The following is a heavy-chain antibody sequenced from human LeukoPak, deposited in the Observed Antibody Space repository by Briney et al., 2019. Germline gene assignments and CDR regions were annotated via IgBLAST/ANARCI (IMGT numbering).Heavy chain of an antibody. CDR3: ARRRIAARVPVDY. V-gene: IGHV4-34*01. Sequence: PSETLSLTCAVYGGSFSGYYWSWIRQPPGKGLEWIGEINHSGSTNYNPSLKSRVTISVDTSKNQFSLKLSSVTAADTAVYYCARRRIAARVPVDYWGQGTLVTVSS. J-gene: IGHJ4*02. CDR1: GGSFSGYY. CDR2: INHSGST. D-gene: IGHD6-6*01.